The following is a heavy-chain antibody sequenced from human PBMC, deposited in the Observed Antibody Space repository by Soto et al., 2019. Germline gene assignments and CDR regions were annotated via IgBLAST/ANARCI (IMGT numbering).Heavy chain of an antibody. J-gene: IGHJ5*02. D-gene: IGHD3-10*01. Sequence: EVQLLESGGGLVQPGGSLRLSCAASGFTFSSYAMSWVRQAPGKGLEWVSGISSSGGSTYYADSVKGRFTMSRDNSKNTLDLQRNSLRAADTRVYYCARGGGDYGAGSYPFWSWGQGTLVPVSS. CDR1: GFTFSSYA. CDR3: ARGGGDYGAGSYPFWS. CDR2: ISSSGGST. V-gene: IGHV3-23*01.